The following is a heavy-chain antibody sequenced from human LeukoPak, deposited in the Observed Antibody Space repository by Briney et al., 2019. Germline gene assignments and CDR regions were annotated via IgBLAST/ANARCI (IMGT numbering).Heavy chain of an antibody. V-gene: IGHV4-59*01. D-gene: IGHD2-15*01. J-gene: IGHJ4*02. CDR2: IYYIGTT. CDR1: GGSISSYY. Sequence: SETLSLTCTVSGGSISSYYWSWIRQPPGKGLEWIGYIYYIGTTKYNPSLYSRVSMSVDTSKSQFSLKLSSVTAADTAVYFCVRGGFESCSAGSCLLGNYWGQGALVTVSS. CDR3: VRGGFESCSAGSCLLGNY.